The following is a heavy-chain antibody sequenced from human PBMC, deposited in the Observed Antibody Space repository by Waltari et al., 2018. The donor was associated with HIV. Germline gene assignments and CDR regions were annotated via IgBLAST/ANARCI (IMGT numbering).Heavy chain of an antibody. D-gene: IGHD1-1*01. CDR1: GFTFRIYG. CDR3: VIQHNALYDFYYGMDV. V-gene: IGHV3-23*01. CDR2: LSGDGGRT. J-gene: IGHJ6*02. Sequence: EVQLLESGGGLVQPGGSLRLSCVASGFTFRIYGLTWVRQAPGKGLEWVSGLSGDGGRTHYADSVKGRFTISRDNSNNTLFLQMNSLRAEDTARYYCVIQHNALYDFYYGMDVWGQGTTVTVSS.